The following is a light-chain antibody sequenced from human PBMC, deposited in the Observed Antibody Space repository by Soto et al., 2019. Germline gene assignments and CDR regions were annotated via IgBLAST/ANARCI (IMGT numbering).Light chain of an antibody. CDR3: SSYTSSTTLEV. CDR2: DVD. V-gene: IGLV2-11*01. J-gene: IGLJ2*01. CDR1: SSDVGGYDF. Sequence: QSALTQPRSVSGSPGQSVTISCTGTSSDVGGYDFVSWYQQHPGKAPRLIIFDVDQRPSGVPDRFSGSKSVNTASLNIAGLRGEDEADYYCSSYTSSTTLEVFGGGTKLTVL.